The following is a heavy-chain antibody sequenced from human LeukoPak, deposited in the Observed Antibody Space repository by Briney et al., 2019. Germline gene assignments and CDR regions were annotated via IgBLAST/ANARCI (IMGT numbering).Heavy chain of an antibody. D-gene: IGHD6-13*01. J-gene: IGHJ6*02. Sequence: ASVKVSCKASGYTFTGYYMHWVRQAPGQGLEWMGWINPNSGGTNYAQKFQGRVTMTRDTSISTAYMELSRLRSDDTAVYYCARDSIGTAGPNYGMDVWGQGTTVTVSS. CDR3: ARDSIGTAGPNYGMDV. V-gene: IGHV1-2*02. CDR2: INPNSGGT. CDR1: GYTFTGYY.